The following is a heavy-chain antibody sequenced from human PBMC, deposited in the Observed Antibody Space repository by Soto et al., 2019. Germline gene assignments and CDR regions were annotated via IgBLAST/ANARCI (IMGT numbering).Heavy chain of an antibody. V-gene: IGHV4-59*08. D-gene: IGHD6-19*01. Sequence: PSETLSLTCTVSGGSISSYYWSWIRQPPGKGLEWIGYIYYSGSTNYNPSLKSRVTISVDTSKNQFSLKLSSVTAADTAVYYCARHDSGWYPYFDYWGQGTLVTVSS. J-gene: IGHJ4*02. CDR3: ARHDSGWYPYFDY. CDR2: IYYSGST. CDR1: GGSISSYY.